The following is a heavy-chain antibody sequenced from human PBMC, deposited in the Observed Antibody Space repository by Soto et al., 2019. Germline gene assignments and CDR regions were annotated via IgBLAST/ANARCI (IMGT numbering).Heavy chain of an antibody. J-gene: IGHJ6*02. CDR2: ISTYNGNT. CDR1: GYSFITYG. V-gene: IGHV1-18*01. Sequence: QVQLVQSGAEVKKPGASVKVSCKASGYSFITYGISWVRQAPGQGLEWMGWISTYNGNTNYAQKLQGRIPMTTDTSTTTGYMELRSLRSDDTAVYYCARDRPTSSIRARDYYYAMDVWGQGTTVTVSS. D-gene: IGHD6-6*01. CDR3: ARDRPTSSIRARDYYYAMDV.